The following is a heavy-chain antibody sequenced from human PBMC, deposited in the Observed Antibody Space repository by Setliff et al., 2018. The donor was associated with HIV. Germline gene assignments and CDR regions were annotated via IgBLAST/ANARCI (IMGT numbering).Heavy chain of an antibody. CDR2: MNTDGSST. CDR1: GFTFSSYW. V-gene: IGHV3-74*01. J-gene: IGHJ4*02. CDR3: VRGTLDF. Sequence: GGSLRLSCAASGFTFSSYWMHWVRQAPGKGLVWVFGMNTDGSSTRYADSVKGRFTISRDSSKNTLYLQMNSLRAEDTAVYYCVRGTLDFWGQGNLVTVSS.